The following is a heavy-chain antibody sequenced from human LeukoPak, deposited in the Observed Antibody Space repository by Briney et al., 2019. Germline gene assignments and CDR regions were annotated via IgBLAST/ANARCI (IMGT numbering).Heavy chain of an antibody. V-gene: IGHV1-2*02. J-gene: IGHJ4*02. CDR3: ATGRELEYSSSSDRTFDY. CDR1: GYTFTGYY. D-gene: IGHD6-6*01. CDR2: INPNSGGA. Sequence: ASVKVSCKASGYTFTGYYMHWVRQAPGQGLEWMGWINPNSGGANYAQKFQGRVTMTRDTSISTASIELNSLISDDTAVYYCATGRELEYSSSSDRTFDYWGQGTLVTVSS.